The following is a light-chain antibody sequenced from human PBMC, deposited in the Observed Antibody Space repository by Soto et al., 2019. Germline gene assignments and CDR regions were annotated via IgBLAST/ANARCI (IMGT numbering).Light chain of an antibody. CDR3: ASFRSGTILV. CDR1: RSDIGDSNF. CDR2: EVN. Sequence: QSLLTRPASVSGSPGQSVTMSCTGPRSDIGDSNFISWYQHSPGKAPRLLIYEVNNRPSGVSKRFSGSKAGNTASLTISGLLDDDEADYFCASFRSGTILVFGSGTKVTVL. J-gene: IGLJ1*01. V-gene: IGLV2-14*01.